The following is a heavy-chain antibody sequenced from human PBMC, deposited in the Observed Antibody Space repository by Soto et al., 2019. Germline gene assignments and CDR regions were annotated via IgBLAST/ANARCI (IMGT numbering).Heavy chain of an antibody. CDR1: GGTFSSYG. CDR2: IIPIFGTA. J-gene: IGHJ6*02. CDR3: ARAAQPRDYYYGMDV. V-gene: IGHV1-69*12. Sequence: QVQLVQSGAEVKKPGSSVKVSCKASGGTFSSYGISWVRQAPGQGLEWMGGIIPIFGTANYAQKCQGRVTITADESTSTAYMELSSLRSEDTAVYYCARAAQPRDYYYGMDVWGQGTTVTVSS.